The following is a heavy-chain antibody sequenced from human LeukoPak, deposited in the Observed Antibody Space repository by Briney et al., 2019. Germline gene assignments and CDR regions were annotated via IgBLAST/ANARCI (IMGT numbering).Heavy chain of an antibody. V-gene: IGHV1-2*02. Sequence: ASVKVSCKASGYTFTGYYMHWVRQAPGQGLEWMGWINPNSGGTNYAQKFQGRVTMTRDTSISTAYMELSRLRSDDTAVYYCARGRGLMIMFGGVIEGGYFDYWGQGTLVTVSS. D-gene: IGHD3-16*02. CDR1: GYTFTGYY. CDR3: ARGRGLMIMFGGVIEGGYFDY. J-gene: IGHJ4*02. CDR2: INPNSGGT.